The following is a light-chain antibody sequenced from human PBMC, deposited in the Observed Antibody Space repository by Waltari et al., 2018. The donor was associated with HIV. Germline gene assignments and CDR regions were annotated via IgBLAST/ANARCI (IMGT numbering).Light chain of an antibody. CDR3: QVWDSGSAHVL. CDR2: GDR. CDR1: NIRNTG. Sequence: SYVLTQPPSVSAAPGQTARITCGGHNIRNTGVYWYQQKPGQAPVLVVYGDRDRPSGIPERFSGSKSGNTATLTISRGEAGDEADYYCQVWDSGSAHVLFGGGTKLTVL. J-gene: IGLJ2*01. V-gene: IGLV3-21*02.